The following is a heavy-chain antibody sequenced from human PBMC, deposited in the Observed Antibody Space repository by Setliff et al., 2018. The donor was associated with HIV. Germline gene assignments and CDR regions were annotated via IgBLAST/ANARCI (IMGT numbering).Heavy chain of an antibody. CDR2: IHSSGTT. CDR1: GGSISTYF. Sequence: PSETLSLTCTVSGGSISTYFWSWVRQTPGKGLEWIGNIHSSGTTYYNPSLKRRVTISVDTSKNQFTLRLTSVTAADTAVYYCARRRFVVVPTAPEADYWGQGTLVTVSS. D-gene: IGHD2-2*01. CDR3: ARRRFVVVPTAPEADY. V-gene: IGHV4-59*04. J-gene: IGHJ4*02.